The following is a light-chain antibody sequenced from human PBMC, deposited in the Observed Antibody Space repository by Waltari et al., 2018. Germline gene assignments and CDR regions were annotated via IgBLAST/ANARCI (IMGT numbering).Light chain of an antibody. CDR3: YSTDNSGNHRGV. CDR1: ESPKKY. V-gene: IGLV3-10*01. J-gene: IGLJ1*01. Sequence: SSEVTQQPSVSVSPGQTARNTCPGDESPKKYAFWYQQKPGPAPVLVIYEDKKRPSGIPERFSGSTSGTMATLTISGAQVEDEADYYCYSTDNSGNHRGVFGTGTKVTVL. CDR2: EDK.